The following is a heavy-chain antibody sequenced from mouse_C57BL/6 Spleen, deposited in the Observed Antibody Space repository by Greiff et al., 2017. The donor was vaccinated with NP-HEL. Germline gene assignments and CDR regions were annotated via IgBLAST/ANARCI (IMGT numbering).Heavy chain of an antibody. CDR3: ARAGTGTFAY. CDR1: GFTFSSYA. J-gene: IGHJ3*01. CDR2: ISDGGSYT. V-gene: IGHV5-4*03. D-gene: IGHD4-1*01. Sequence: DVKLVESGGGLVKPGGSLKLSCAASGFTFSSYAMSWVRQTPEKRLEWVATISDGGSYTYYPDNVKGRFTISRDNAKNNLYLQMSHLKSEDTAMYYCARAGTGTFAYWGQGTLVTVSA.